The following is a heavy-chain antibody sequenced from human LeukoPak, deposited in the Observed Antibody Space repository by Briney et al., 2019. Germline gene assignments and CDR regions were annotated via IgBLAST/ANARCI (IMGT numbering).Heavy chain of an antibody. CDR1: GGSFSGYY. J-gene: IGHJ4*02. V-gene: IGHV4-34*01. CDR3: ARPSNPTYGSGGSQSYYFDY. Sequence: SETLSLTCAVYGGSFSGYYWSWIRQPPGKGLEWIGEINHSGSTNYNPSLKSRVTISVDTSKNQFSLKLSSVTAADTAVYYCARPSNPTYGSGGSQSYYFDYWGQGTLVTVSS. D-gene: IGHD3-10*01. CDR2: INHSGST.